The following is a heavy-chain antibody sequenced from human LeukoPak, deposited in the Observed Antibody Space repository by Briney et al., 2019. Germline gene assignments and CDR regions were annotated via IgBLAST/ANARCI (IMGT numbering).Heavy chain of an antibody. Sequence: GGSLRLSCAASGFTFSSYAMSWVRQAPGKGLEWVSAISGSGGSTYYADSVKGRFTISRDSSKNTLYLQMNSLRAEDTAVYYCAKSYGSGSYYNPELDYWGQGTLVTVSS. CDR1: GFTFSSYA. D-gene: IGHD3-10*01. CDR3: AKSYGSGSYYNPELDY. CDR2: ISGSGGST. V-gene: IGHV3-23*01. J-gene: IGHJ4*02.